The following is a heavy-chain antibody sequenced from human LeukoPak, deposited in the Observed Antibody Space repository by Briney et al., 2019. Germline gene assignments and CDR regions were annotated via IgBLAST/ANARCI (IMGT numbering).Heavy chain of an antibody. V-gene: IGHV3-53*01. Sequence: PGRSLRLSCAASGFAVSDTYTSWVRPAAGKGWEWVSTIFDAGRTTYGDSVKGRFTVSRDTYKNTLFLQMKSLRADDTAVYYCAGATKWLAHDFWGQGTLVTVSS. CDR2: IFDAGRT. CDR3: AGATKWLAHDF. J-gene: IGHJ4*02. D-gene: IGHD6-19*01. CDR1: GFAVSDTY.